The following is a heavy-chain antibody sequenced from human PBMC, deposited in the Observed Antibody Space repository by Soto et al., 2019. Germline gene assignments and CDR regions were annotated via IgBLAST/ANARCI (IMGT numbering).Heavy chain of an antibody. CDR2: IYYSGMT. Sequence: SETLSLTCTVSGGSISSTNHYWGWIRQPPGKGLEWIGDIYYSGMTRYNPSLKSRVTISVDTSMNQFSLKMSSVTAADTAVYYCARHGYYYDSTGYYYFVWGQGTVVTVSS. D-gene: IGHD3-22*01. CDR1: GGSISSTNHY. CDR3: ARHGYYYDSTGYYYFV. V-gene: IGHV4-39*01. J-gene: IGHJ4*02.